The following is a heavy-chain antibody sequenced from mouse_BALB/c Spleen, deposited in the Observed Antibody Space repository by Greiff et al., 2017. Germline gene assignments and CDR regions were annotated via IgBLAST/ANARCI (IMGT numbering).Heavy chain of an antibody. Sequence: VQLQQSGPELVKPGASVKMSCKASGYTFTSYVMHWVKQKPGQGLEWIGYINPYNDGTKYNEKFKGKATFTADTSSNTAYMQLSSLTSEDSAVYYCARIHYGSSYITTATFAMDYWGQGTSVTVSS. V-gene: IGHV1-14*01. CDR2: INPYNDGT. D-gene: IGHD1-1*01. CDR1: GYTFTSYV. CDR3: ARIHYGSSYITTATFAMDY. J-gene: IGHJ4*01.